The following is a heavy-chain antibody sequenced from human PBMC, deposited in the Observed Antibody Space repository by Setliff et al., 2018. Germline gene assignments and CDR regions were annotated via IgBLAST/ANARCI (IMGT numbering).Heavy chain of an antibody. CDR2: INPGGGSA. V-gene: IGHV1-46*01. CDR1: GYTLSRHY. D-gene: IGHD2-21*01. Sequence: ASVKVSCKATGYTLSRHYMHWARQAPGQGLEWMGIINPGGGSASIVQKFQGRVTMTSDTSTSTVYMEVTGLTSEDTAVYYCVIPFCAGATCPPSWGQGTLVTVSS. CDR3: VIPFCAGATCPPS. J-gene: IGHJ4*02.